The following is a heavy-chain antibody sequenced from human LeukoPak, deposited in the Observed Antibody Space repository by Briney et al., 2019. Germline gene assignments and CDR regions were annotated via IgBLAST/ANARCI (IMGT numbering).Heavy chain of an antibody. J-gene: IGHJ4*02. D-gene: IGHD3-22*01. CDR2: ISSSGSTI. CDR1: GFTFSSYE. CDR3: AKQSITYNYDSSGSPPDY. Sequence: GGSLRLSCAVSGFTFSSYEMNWVRQAPGKGLEWVSYISSSGSTIYYADSVKGRFTISRDNAKKSLYLQMNSLRAEDTAVYYCAKQSITYNYDSSGSPPDYWGQGTLVTVSS. V-gene: IGHV3-48*03.